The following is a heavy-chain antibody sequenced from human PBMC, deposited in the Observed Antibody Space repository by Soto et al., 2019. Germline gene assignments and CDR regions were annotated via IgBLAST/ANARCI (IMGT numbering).Heavy chain of an antibody. V-gene: IGHV3-74*01. D-gene: IGHD3-16*01. CDR2: IHSDGSST. J-gene: IGHJ3*01. Sequence: EVQLVESGGGLVRPGGSLRLSCAASGFTFSYYWMYWVRQAPGKGMVLVSRIHSDGSSTTYADLVKGRFIISRENARTTVDLQMNSGRVEHTVVYYCARGERGAVDLWGQGTVVTVAS. CDR3: ARGERGAVDL. CDR1: GFTFSYYW.